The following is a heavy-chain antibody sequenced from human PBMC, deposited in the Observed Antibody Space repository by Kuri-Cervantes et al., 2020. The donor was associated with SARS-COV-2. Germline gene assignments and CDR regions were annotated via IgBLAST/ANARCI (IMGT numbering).Heavy chain of an antibody. CDR2: MNPNSGNT. D-gene: IGHD2-2*01. CDR3: ARDSSPCSSTSCYVSWFDP. Sequence: ASVKVSCKASGYTFTSYDINWVRQATGQGLEWMGWMNPNSGNTGYAQKFQGRVTMTRNTSISTAYMELSSLRSEDTAVYYCARDSSPCSSTSCYVSWFDPWGQGTLVTVSS. V-gene: IGHV1-8*02. J-gene: IGHJ5*02. CDR1: GYTFTSYD.